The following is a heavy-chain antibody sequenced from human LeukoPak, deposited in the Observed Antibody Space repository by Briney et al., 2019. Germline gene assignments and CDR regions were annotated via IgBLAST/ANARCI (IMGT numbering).Heavy chain of an antibody. CDR2: IYTTGST. D-gene: IGHD6-19*01. CDR1: SDSISSDY. CDR3: ASASGY. Sequence: SETLSLTCSVSSDSISSDYWSWIRQLAGKGLEWIGRIYTTGSTNYNPFLKSRVTMSVDMSKNQFSLKLSSVTAADTAVYYCASASGYWGQGTLVTVSS. J-gene: IGHJ4*02. V-gene: IGHV4-4*07.